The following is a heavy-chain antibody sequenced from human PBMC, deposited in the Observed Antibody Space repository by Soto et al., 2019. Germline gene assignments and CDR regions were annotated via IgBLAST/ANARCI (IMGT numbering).Heavy chain of an antibody. CDR1: GGSISSTSYY. J-gene: IGHJ4*02. D-gene: IGHD3-16*01. V-gene: IGHV4-39*01. CDR3: ARAWGGLPHFDY. Sequence: SETLSLTCTVSGGSISSTSYYWGWIRQPPGKGLEWIGNIYYSGSTYYNPSLKSRVTISVDTSKNQFSLKLSSVTAADTAVYYCARAWGGLPHFDYWGQGTLVTVSS. CDR2: IYYSGST.